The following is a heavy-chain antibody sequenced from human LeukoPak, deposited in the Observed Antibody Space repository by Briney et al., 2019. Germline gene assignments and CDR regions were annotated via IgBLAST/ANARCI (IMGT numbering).Heavy chain of an antibody. D-gene: IGHD6-13*01. CDR2: INSNSGGT. V-gene: IGHV1-2*02. Sequence: ASVKVSCKASGYTFTGYYMHWVRQAPGQGLEWMGWINSNSGGTNYAQKFQGGVTMTRDTSITTAYMELSRLRSDDTAVYYCARGGSSGTGWDPDYWGQGTLATVSS. J-gene: IGHJ4*02. CDR1: GYTFTGYY. CDR3: ARGGSSGTGWDPDY.